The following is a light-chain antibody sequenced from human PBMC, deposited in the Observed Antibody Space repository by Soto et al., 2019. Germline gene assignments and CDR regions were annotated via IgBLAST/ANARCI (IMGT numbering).Light chain of an antibody. J-gene: IGKJ1*01. Sequence: DIQMTQSPSSLSASVGDRVTITCRASQSISTFLNWYQQKPGKAPKLLIYAASSLQSGVPSRFSGSGSGADFTLNIGGLQPEDFATYYCQQSYSTPRTFVQGTKVDVK. CDR1: QSISTF. CDR3: QQSYSTPRT. CDR2: AAS. V-gene: IGKV1-39*01.